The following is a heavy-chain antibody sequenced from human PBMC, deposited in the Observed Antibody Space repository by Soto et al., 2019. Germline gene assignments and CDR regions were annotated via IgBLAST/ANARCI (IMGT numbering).Heavy chain of an antibody. CDR2: ISGSGGST. CDR3: AKNPQYYYDSSGYYPGAFDI. V-gene: IGHV3-23*01. CDR1: GFTFSSYA. J-gene: IGHJ3*02. Sequence: GGSLRLSCAASGFTFSSYAMSWVRQAPGKGLEWVSAISGSGGSTYYADSVKGRFTISRDNSKNTLYLQMNSLRAEGTAVYYCAKNPQYYYDSSGYYPGAFDIWGQGTMVTVSS. D-gene: IGHD3-22*01.